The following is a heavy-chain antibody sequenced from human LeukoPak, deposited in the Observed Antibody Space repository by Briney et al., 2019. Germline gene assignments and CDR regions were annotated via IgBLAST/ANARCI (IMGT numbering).Heavy chain of an antibody. V-gene: IGHV4-4*02. CDR1: GASISSSNW. CDR3: ARGPYYDFWSGYYGGYYFDY. Sequence: SGTLSLTCAVSGASISSSNWWSWVRQSPGKGLEWIGKINHSGSTNYNPSLKSRVTISVDTSKNQFSLKLSSVTAADTAVYYCARGPYYDFWSGYYGGYYFDYWGQGTLVTVSS. D-gene: IGHD3-3*01. J-gene: IGHJ4*02. CDR2: INHSGST.